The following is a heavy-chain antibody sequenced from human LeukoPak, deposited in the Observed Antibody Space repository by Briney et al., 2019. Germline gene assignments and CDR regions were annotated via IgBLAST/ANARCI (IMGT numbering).Heavy chain of an antibody. D-gene: IGHD5-18*01. V-gene: IGHV1-46*01. CDR3: ARDGISRYGAFDI. CDR1: GYPFTAYY. J-gene: IGHJ3*02. CDR2: INPSGGST. Sequence: ASVKVSCKAFGYPFTAYYMYWVRQAPVQGPEWMGIINPSGGSTSYAQKFQGRVTMTRDMSTNTVYMELGSLRSDDTAVYYCARDGISRYGAFDIWGHGTMITVSS.